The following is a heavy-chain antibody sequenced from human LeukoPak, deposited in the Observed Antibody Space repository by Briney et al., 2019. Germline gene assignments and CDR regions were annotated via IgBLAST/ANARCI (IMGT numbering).Heavy chain of an antibody. CDR2: INPNSGGT. D-gene: IGHD6-13*01. Sequence: ASVKVSCKTSGYTFTGYYIQWVRQAPGQGLEWMGWINPNSGGTNYAQKFQGRVTMTRDTSISTGYMELSRLRSDDTAVYYCARRVAAGIGTFDIWGQGTMVTVSS. J-gene: IGHJ3*02. CDR3: ARRVAAGIGTFDI. CDR1: GYTFTGYY. V-gene: IGHV1-2*02.